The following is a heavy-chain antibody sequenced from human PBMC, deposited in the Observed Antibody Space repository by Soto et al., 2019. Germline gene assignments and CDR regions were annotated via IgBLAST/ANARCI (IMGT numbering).Heavy chain of an antibody. D-gene: IGHD2-15*01. CDR1: GGSVSTNSYS. J-gene: IGHJ6*02. CDR3: ARGGLGYCSGGSCYSAELSRYYYGMDV. Sequence: SETLSLTCTVSGGSVSTNSYSWGWIRQSPGKGLEWIGTIYSSENTYYNPSLLSRVTISVDTSKNEFSLRLSSVTAADTAVYYCARGGLGYCSGGSCYSAELSRYYYGMDVWGQGTTVT. CDR2: IYSSENT. V-gene: IGHV4-39*07.